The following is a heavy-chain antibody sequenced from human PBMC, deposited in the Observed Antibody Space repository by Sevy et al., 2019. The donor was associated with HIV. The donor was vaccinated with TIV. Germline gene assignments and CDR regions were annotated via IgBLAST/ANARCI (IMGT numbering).Heavy chain of an antibody. J-gene: IGHJ3*02. CDR2: INSSSSYI. Sequence: GGSLRLSCAASRFTFSSYSMNWVRQAPGKGLEWVSSINSSSSYIYYADSVKGRFTISRDNAKNSLYLQMNSLRTEDTAVYYCARDRVPSYYYDSSGYRLDAFDIWGQGTMVTVSS. CDR1: RFTFSSYS. CDR3: ARDRVPSYYYDSSGYRLDAFDI. D-gene: IGHD3-22*01. V-gene: IGHV3-21*01.